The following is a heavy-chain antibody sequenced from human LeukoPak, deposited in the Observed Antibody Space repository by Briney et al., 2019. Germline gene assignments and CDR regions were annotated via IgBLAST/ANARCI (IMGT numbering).Heavy chain of an antibody. CDR2: ISWDGGST. D-gene: IGHD3-22*01. Sequence: GGSLRLSCAASGFTFDDYTMHWVRQAPGKGLEWVSLISWDGGSTYYADSVKGRFTISRDNRKNSLYLQMNSLRTEDTALYYCAKDIGDSSGSYFDYWGQGTLVTVSS. CDR3: AKDIGDSSGSYFDY. V-gene: IGHV3-43*01. J-gene: IGHJ4*02. CDR1: GFTFDDYT.